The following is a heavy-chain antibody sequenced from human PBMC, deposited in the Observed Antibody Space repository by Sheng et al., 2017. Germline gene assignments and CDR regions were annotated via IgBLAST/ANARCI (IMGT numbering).Heavy chain of an antibody. V-gene: IGHV1-2*02. J-gene: IGHJ3*02. CDR2: INPNSGDT. CDR1: GYTFTGYY. D-gene: IGHD6-13*01. Sequence: QVQLVQSGAEVEKPGASVKVSCKASGYTFTGYYIHWVRQAPGQGLEWMGWINPNSGDTNYVQKFQGRVTMTRDTSISTVYMELSRLRSDDTAVYYCAREGNSRWNCFDIVGPRD. CDR3: AREGNSRWNCFDI.